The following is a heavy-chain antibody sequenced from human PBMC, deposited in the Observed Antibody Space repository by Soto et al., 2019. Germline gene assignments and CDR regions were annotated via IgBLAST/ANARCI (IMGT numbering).Heavy chain of an antibody. D-gene: IGHD3-16*02. CDR1: GYTFTSYG. J-gene: IGHJ4*02. V-gene: IGHV1-18*01. Sequence: QVQLVQSGAEVKKPGASVKVSCKASGYTFTSYGISWVRQAPGQGLEWMGWISAYNGNTNYAQKLQGRDTMTTGTSPSTAYKELRSLRSGDTAVYYCARAPCPACSATYYDYVWGSYRPLPDYCGQGTLVTVSS. CDR3: ARAPCPACSATYYDYVWGSYRPLPDY. CDR2: ISAYNGNT.